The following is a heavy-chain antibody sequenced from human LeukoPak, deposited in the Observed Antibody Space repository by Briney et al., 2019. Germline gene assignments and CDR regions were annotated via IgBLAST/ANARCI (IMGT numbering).Heavy chain of an antibody. V-gene: IGHV3-13*01. D-gene: IGHD3-10*01. CDR3: ARGSPPFQH. CDR2: IGTAGDT. J-gene: IGHJ1*01. CDR1: GFTFSNYD. Sequence: PGGSLRLSCAASGFTFSNYDMHWVRQATGQGLEWVSGIGTAGDTYYAASVKGRFTIFRENAKNSLYLQMKSLRAGDTAVYYCARGSPPFQHWGQGTLVTVSS.